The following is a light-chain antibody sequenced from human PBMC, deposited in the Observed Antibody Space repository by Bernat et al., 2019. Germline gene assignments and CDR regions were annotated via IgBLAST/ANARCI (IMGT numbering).Light chain of an antibody. CDR3: CSYAGSSTCV. Sequence: QSALTQPASVSGPPGQSITIPCTGTSSDVGSYNLVSWYQQHPGKAPKLMIYEVSKRPSGVSNRFSGSKSGNTASLTISGLQAEDEADYYCCSYAGSSTCVFGTGTKVTVL. CDR1: SSDVGSYNL. J-gene: IGLJ1*01. V-gene: IGLV2-23*02. CDR2: EVS.